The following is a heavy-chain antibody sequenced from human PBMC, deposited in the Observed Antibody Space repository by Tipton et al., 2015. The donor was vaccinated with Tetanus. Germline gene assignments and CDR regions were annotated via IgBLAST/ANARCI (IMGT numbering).Heavy chain of an antibody. Sequence: PGLVKPSQTLSVTCTVSGGSISSGGFFWSWIRQPPGKALEWIGSIYYSGSTFYHPSLQSRVTISVDTSKNQFSLRLSSVTAADTAVYFCARHPPPYYYGSGSYLDYWGQGTPVTVSS. V-gene: IGHV4-39*01. CDR3: ARHPPPYYYGSGSYLDY. D-gene: IGHD3-10*01. J-gene: IGHJ4*02. CDR1: GGSISSGGFF. CDR2: IYYSGST.